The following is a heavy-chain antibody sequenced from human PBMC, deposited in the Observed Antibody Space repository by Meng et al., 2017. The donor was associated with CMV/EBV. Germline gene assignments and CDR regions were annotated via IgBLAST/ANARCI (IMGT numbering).Heavy chain of an antibody. Sequence: LCCAASGLTFSSYGMGWVRQAPGKGLEWVSAISGSGGNTYYADSVKGRFTISRDNSKNTLSLQMSSLRAEDTAVYYCAKSRGSSYFDLWGRGTLVTVSS. CDR2: ISGSGGNT. J-gene: IGHJ2*01. CDR1: GLTFSSYG. D-gene: IGHD2-15*01. CDR3: AKSRGSSYFDL. V-gene: IGHV3-23*01.